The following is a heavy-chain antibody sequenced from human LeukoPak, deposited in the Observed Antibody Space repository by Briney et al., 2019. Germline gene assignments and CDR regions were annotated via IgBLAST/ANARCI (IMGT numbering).Heavy chain of an antibody. CDR3: ARRAGAYSHPYDY. Sequence: GGSLRLSCAVSGFTFSSYSMTWVRQAPGKGLEWVSFIYSDNTHYSDSVKGRFTISRDNSKNTLYLQMNSLRAEDTAVYYCARRAGAYSHPYDYWGQGTLVTVSS. J-gene: IGHJ4*02. CDR2: IYSDNT. D-gene: IGHD4/OR15-4a*01. V-gene: IGHV3-53*01. CDR1: GFTFSSYS.